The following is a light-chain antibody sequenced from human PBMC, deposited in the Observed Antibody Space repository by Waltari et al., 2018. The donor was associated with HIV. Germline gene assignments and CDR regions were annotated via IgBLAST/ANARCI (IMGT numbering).Light chain of an antibody. CDR3: HQYAIAPLT. J-gene: IGKJ4*01. Sequence: DIVMTQSPDSLAVSLGARATISCQSSQSVYYTSTNKDSLAWYQQKPGQPPNLLIYSASIRESGVPDRFSGSGSGTDFTLTIHSLQAEDVAVYYCHQYAIAPLTFCGGTKVEIK. V-gene: IGKV4-1*01. CDR2: SAS. CDR1: QSVYYTSTNKDS.